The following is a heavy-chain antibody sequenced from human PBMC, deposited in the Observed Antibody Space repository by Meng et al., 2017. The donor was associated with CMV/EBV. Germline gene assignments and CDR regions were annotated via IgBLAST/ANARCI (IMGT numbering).Heavy chain of an antibody. Sequence: SGPTLVKPTQTLTLPCTFSGFSLSTSGMCVSWVRQPPGKALEWLALIDWDDDKYYSTSLKTRLTISKHTSKNQVVLTMTNMDPVDTATYYCSRIHSNYGPYGMDVWGQGTTVTVSS. CDR2: IDWDDDK. CDR1: GFSLSTSGMC. D-gene: IGHD4-11*01. V-gene: IGHV2-70*20. CDR3: SRIHSNYGPYGMDV. J-gene: IGHJ6*02.